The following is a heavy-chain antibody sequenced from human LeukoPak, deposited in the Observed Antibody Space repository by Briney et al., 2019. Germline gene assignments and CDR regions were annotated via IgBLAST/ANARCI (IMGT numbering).Heavy chain of an antibody. CDR1: GFTFSSYC. CDR2: IKQDGSEK. CDR3: AREAFLWRRGLNWFGP. V-gene: IGHV3-7*01. J-gene: IGHJ5*02. D-gene: IGHD2/OR15-2a*01. Sequence: GGSLRLSCAASGFTFSSYCMSWVRQAPGKGLEWVANIKQDGSEKYYVDSVKGRFTISRDNAKNSLYLQMNSLRAEDTAVYYCAREAFLWRRGLNWFGPWGQGTLVTVSS.